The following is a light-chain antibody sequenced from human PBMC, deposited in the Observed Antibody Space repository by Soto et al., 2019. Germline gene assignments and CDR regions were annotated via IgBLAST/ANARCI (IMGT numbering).Light chain of an antibody. V-gene: IGKV1-27*01. CDR3: QKYNRAPPIT. CDR2: AAS. CDR1: QGISNY. Sequence: DIQMTQSPSSLSASVGDRVTSTCRASQGISNYLAWYQQKPGKVPKLLIYAASTLQSGVQSRFSGSGSGTDFSLTTSSLQPEDVATYYYQKYNRAPPITFGPGTKVDIK. J-gene: IGKJ3*01.